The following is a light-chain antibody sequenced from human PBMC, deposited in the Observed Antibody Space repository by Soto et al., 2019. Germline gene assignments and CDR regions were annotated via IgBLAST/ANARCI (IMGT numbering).Light chain of an antibody. CDR2: GTS. Sequence: DIPLTQSPSFLSASVGDRVTITCRASQGIGSYLAWYQQKPGKAPNLLIYGTSTLQSGVPSRFSGSGSGTDFTLTISSLLPEDSATYYCQQLNSYPITFGQGTRLEIK. CDR1: QGIGSY. J-gene: IGKJ5*01. CDR3: QQLNSYPIT. V-gene: IGKV1-9*01.